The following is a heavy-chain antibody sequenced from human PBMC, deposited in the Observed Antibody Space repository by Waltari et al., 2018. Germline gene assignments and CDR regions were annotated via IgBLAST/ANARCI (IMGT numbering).Heavy chain of an antibody. D-gene: IGHD3-10*01. CDR3: ARDIMVRGVMLGTFDY. Sequence: QVQLVESGGGVVQPGRSLRLSCAASGFTFSSYAMHWVRQAPGKGLEWVAVISYDGSNKYYVDSVKGRFTISRDNSKNMLYLQMNSLRAEDTAVYYCARDIMVRGVMLGTFDYWGQGTLVTVSS. J-gene: IGHJ4*02. V-gene: IGHV3-30*04. CDR2: ISYDGSNK. CDR1: GFTFSSYA.